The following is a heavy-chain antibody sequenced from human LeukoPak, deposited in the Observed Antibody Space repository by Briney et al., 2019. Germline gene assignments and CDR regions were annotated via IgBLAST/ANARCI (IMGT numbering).Heavy chain of an antibody. J-gene: IGHJ5*02. D-gene: IGHD3-10*01. V-gene: IGHV3-7*01. CDR1: GFTFTTYW. Sequence: GGSLRLSCAASGFTFTTYWVGWVRHAPGKGLEWVANIKQDGSEKYYGDSVKGRFTISRDNAKNSLSLQMNSLRAEDTAVYYCARPLMYYYGSETYFSFDPWGQGTLVTVSS. CDR3: ARPLMYYYGSETYFSFDP. CDR2: IKQDGSEK.